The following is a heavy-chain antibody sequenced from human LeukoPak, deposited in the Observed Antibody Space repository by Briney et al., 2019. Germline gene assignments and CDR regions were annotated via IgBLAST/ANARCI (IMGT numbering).Heavy chain of an antibody. Sequence: GGSLRLSCAASGFTFSSYSMNWVRQAPGKGLEWVSSISSGSSYIYYADSVKGRFTISRDNAKNSLYLQMNSLRAEDTAVYYCAREPVNWNLDYWGQGTLVTVSS. CDR3: AREPVNWNLDY. V-gene: IGHV3-21*01. D-gene: IGHD1-20*01. CDR1: GFTFSSYS. CDR2: ISSGSSYI. J-gene: IGHJ4*02.